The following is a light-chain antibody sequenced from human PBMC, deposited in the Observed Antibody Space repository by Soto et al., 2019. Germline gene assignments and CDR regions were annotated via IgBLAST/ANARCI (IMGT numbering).Light chain of an antibody. J-gene: IGLJ1*01. CDR3: VLYLGSGIYV. CDR2: STN. CDR1: SDSVSASNY. V-gene: IGLV8-61*01. Sequence: QTVVTQEPSFSVSPGGTVTITCGLTSDSVSASNYPSWYHQTPGQTPRTLIYSTNSRSSGVPDRFSGSILGNKAALTITGAQADDESYYYCVLYLGSGIYVFGTGTKLTVL.